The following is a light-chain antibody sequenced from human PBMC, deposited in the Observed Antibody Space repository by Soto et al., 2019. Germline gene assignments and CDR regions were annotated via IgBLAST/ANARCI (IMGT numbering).Light chain of an antibody. CDR2: GAS. V-gene: IGKV3-15*01. CDR3: QHYNHWPQLS. Sequence: EIVMTQSPVTLSVSPGERATLSCRASQFVSSNLAWYQQKPGQAPRLLIYGASTRATGVPARFSGSGSGTEFTLTISSLQSEDSALYYCQHYNHWPQLSFGGGTKVDIK. CDR1: QFVSSN. J-gene: IGKJ4*01.